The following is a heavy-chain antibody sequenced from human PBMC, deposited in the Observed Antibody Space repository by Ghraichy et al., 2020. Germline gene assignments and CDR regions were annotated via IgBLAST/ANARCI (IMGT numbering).Heavy chain of an antibody. V-gene: IGHV1-18*04. D-gene: IGHD2-15*01. CDR3: ARDRDRAYYYGMDV. Sequence: ASVKVSCKASGYTFTSYGISWVRQAPGQGLEWMGWISAYNGNTNYAQKLQGRVTMTTDTSTSTAYMELRSLRSDDTAVYYCARDRDRAYYYGMDVWGQGTTVTVSS. CDR2: ISAYNGNT. CDR1: GYTFTSYG. J-gene: IGHJ6*02.